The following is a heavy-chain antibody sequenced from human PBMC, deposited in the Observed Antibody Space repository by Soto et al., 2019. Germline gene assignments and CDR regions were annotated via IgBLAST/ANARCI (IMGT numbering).Heavy chain of an antibody. CDR3: ARAGHGSGSYYSPKMLDP. V-gene: IGHV4-34*01. Sequence: SETLSLTCTVSGGSISSYYWSWIRQPPGKGLEWIGEINHSGSTNYNPSLKSRVTISVDTSKNQFSLKLSSVTAADTAVYYCARAGHGSGSYYSPKMLDPWGQGTLVTVS. J-gene: IGHJ5*02. D-gene: IGHD3-10*01. CDR2: INHSGST. CDR1: GGSISSYY.